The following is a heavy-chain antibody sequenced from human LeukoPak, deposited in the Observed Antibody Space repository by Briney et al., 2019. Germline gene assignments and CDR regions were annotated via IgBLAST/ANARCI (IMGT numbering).Heavy chain of an antibody. CDR1: GYSFTSYW. Sequence: GESLKISCKGSGYSFTSYWIGWVRQMPGKGLEWMGIIYPGDSDTRYGPSFQGQVTISADKSINTAYLQWSSLKASDTAIYYCARHTTSVAATNYWGQGTLVTVSS. D-gene: IGHD6-19*01. V-gene: IGHV5-51*01. CDR2: IYPGDSDT. J-gene: IGHJ4*02. CDR3: ARHTTSVAATNY.